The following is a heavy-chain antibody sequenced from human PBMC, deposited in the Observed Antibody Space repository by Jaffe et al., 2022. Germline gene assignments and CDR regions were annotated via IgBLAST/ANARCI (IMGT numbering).Heavy chain of an antibody. CDR3: ARVVSNWSPGVDFCHDYGDYDGGKDSCYWYFDL. V-gene: IGHV3-7*01. CDR2: IKQDGSEK. J-gene: IGHJ2*01. D-gene: IGHD4-17*01. Sequence: EVQLVESGGGLVQPGGSLRLSCAASGFTFSSYWMSWVRQAPGKGLEWVANIKQDGSEKYYVDSVKGRFTISRDNAKNSLYLQMNSLRAEDTAVYYCARVVSNWSPGVDFCHDYGDYDGGKDSCYWYFDLWGRGTLVTVSS. CDR1: GFTFSSYW.